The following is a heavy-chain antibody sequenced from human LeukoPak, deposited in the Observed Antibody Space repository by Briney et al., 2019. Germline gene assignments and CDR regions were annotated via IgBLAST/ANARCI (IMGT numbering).Heavy chain of an antibody. CDR2: INPSGGST. Sequence: RASVKVSCMASGYTFTSYYMHWVRQAPGQGLEWMGIINPSGGSTSYAQKFQGRVTMTRDTSTSTVYMELSSLRFEDTAVYYCARDRYYDFWSGYYRTHNYYYYGMDVWGQGTTVTVSS. CDR3: ARDRYYDFWSGYYRTHNYYYYGMDV. D-gene: IGHD3-3*01. V-gene: IGHV1-46*01. J-gene: IGHJ6*02. CDR1: GYTFTSYY.